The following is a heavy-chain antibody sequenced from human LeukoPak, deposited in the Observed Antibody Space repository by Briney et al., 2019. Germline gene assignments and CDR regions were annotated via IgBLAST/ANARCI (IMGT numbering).Heavy chain of an antibody. CDR3: ARDRAVATIGGVDY. J-gene: IGHJ4*02. D-gene: IGHD5-12*01. V-gene: IGHV1-2*02. CDR2: INPNSGGT. CDR1: GYTFTGYY. Sequence: ASVKVSCKASGYTFTGYYMHWVRQAPGQGLEWMGWINPNSGGTNYARKFQVRVTMTRDTSTSAAYMELTRLRSDDTAVYYCARDRAVATIGGVDYWGQGTLVTVSS.